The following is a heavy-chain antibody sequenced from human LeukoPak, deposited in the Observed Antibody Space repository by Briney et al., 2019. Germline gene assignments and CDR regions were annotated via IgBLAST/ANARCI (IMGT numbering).Heavy chain of an antibody. J-gene: IGHJ4*02. CDR3: ATSITVAGIAKIFDY. CDR1: GGSISSSSYY. CDR2: IYYRGTT. V-gene: IGHV4-39*01. D-gene: IGHD6-19*01. Sequence: SETLSLTCSVSGGSISSSSYYWGWIRQPPGKGLEWIGSIYYRGTTYYNPSLKSRVTISVDTSKNQFSLKLSSVTAADTAVYYCATSITVAGIAKIFDYWGQGTLVTVSS.